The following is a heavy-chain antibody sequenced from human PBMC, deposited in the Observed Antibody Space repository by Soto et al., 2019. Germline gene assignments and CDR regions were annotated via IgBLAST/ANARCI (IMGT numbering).Heavy chain of an antibody. CDR2: ISYDGSNK. V-gene: IGHV3-30-3*01. CDR1: GFTFSSYA. D-gene: IGHD3-22*01. CDR3: ARDSLEYYYDSSGSHYFDY. J-gene: IGHJ4*02. Sequence: QTGGSLRLSCAASGFTFSSYAMHWVRQAPGKGLEWVAVISYDGSNKYYADSVKGRFTISRDNSKNTLYLQMNSLRAEDTAVYYCARDSLEYYYDSSGSHYFDYWGQGTLVTVSS.